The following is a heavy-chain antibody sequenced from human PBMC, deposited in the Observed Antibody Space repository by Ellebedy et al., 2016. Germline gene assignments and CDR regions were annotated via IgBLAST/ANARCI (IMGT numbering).Heavy chain of an antibody. CDR3: AHRTTVTSVDY. Sequence: SGPTLVTPTQTLTLTCTFSGFSLSTSEMTVGWIRQPPGKAPEWLAFIYGNNDKRYSPSLRSRLTITKDTSKNQVVLTMTNMDPVDTATYFCAHRTTVTSVDYWGQGTLITVSS. CDR2: IYGNNDK. J-gene: IGHJ4*02. V-gene: IGHV2-5*01. D-gene: IGHD4-17*01. CDR1: GFSLSTSEMT.